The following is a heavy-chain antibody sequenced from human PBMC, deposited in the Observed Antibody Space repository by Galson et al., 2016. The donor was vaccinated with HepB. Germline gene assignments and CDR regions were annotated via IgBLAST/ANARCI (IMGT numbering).Heavy chain of an antibody. V-gene: IGHV4-34*01. CDR2: IKHSGNA. CDR1: GASFSGHY. D-gene: IGHD5-24*01. Sequence: ETLSLTCAVSGASFSGHYWSWLRQPPGKGLEWIGEIKHSGNADYNHYKLSLNSRLIILVDTSRNPFSLKLNSVTAADTAVYYCARREMGPNALDMWGHGAMVTVSS. J-gene: IGHJ3*02. CDR3: ARREMGPNALDM.